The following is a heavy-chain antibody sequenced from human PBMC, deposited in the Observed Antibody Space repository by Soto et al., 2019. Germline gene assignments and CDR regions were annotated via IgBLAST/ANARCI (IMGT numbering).Heavy chain of an antibody. Sequence: PGGSLRLSCAASGFTFSSYAMHWVRQAPGKGLEWVAVISYDGSNKYYADSVKGRFTISRDNSKNTLYLQMNSLRAEDTAVYYCAKGGRQWLVTSDFNYWGQGALVTGSS. J-gene: IGHJ4*02. V-gene: IGHV3-30-3*01. CDR2: ISYDGSNK. CDR3: AKGGRQWLVTSDFNY. D-gene: IGHD6-19*01. CDR1: GFTFSSYA.